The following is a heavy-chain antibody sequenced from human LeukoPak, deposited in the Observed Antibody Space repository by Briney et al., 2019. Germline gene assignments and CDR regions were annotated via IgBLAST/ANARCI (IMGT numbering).Heavy chain of an antibody. CDR3: TTGHYYDSSGPDY. D-gene: IGHD3-22*01. V-gene: IGHV3-15*01. Sequence: PGGSLRLSCAASGFTFSNAWMSWVRQAPGKGLEWVGRIKSKTDGGKTDYAAPVKGRFTISRDDSKNTLYLQMNSLKTEDTAVYYCTTGHYYDSSGPDYWGQGTLVTVSS. CDR1: GFTFSNAW. J-gene: IGHJ4*02. CDR2: IKSKTDGGKT.